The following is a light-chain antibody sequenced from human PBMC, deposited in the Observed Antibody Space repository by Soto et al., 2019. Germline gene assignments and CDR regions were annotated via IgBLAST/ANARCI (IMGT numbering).Light chain of an antibody. CDR1: SSDLGAYDY. CDR2: EVN. J-gene: IGLJ3*02. V-gene: IGLV2-14*01. Sequence: SALTQPASVSGSPGESIIISCTGSSSDLGAYDYVSWYQHHPGRAPKVIIFEVNDRASGVSHRFSGSKSGNTASLTISGLQAEDEADYYCCSYTGTTSPWVFGGGTKVTVL. CDR3: CSYTGTTSPWV.